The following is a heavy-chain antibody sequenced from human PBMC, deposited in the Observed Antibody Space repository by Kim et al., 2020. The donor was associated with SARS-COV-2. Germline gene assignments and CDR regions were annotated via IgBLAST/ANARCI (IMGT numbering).Heavy chain of an antibody. D-gene: IGHD6-13*01. CDR3: ARGNSSFYYYYGMDV. V-gene: IGHV4-59*09. Sequence: PSLKGRDTISVDTSKNQFSLKLSSVTAADTAVYYCARGNSSFYYYYGMDVWGQGTTVTVSS. J-gene: IGHJ6*02.